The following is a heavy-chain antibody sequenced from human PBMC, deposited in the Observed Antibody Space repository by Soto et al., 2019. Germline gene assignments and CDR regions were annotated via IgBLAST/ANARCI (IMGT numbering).Heavy chain of an antibody. V-gene: IGHV3-23*01. D-gene: IGHD6-19*01. CDR3: AKDLRGSSGWSDY. Sequence: GGSLRLSCAASGFTFSSYAMSWVRQAPGKGLEWVSATSGSGGSTYYADSVKGRFTISRDNSKNTLYLQMNSLRAEDTAVYYCAKDLRGSSGWSDYWGQGTLVTVSS. J-gene: IGHJ4*02. CDR1: GFTFSSYA. CDR2: TSGSGGST.